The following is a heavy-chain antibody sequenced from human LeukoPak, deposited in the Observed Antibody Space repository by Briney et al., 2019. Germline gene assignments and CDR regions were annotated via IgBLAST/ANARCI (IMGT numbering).Heavy chain of an antibody. V-gene: IGHV3-7*01. Sequence: GGSLRLSCAASGFTFSSYWMSWVRQAPGKGLEWVANIKFDGSEKYYVDSVKGRFTISRDNAKNSLYLQMNSLRAEDTAVYYCARAPREWLLGYFFDYWGRGTLVTVSS. CDR2: IKFDGSEK. D-gene: IGHD3-3*01. CDR1: GFTFSSYW. CDR3: ARAPREWLLGYFFDY. J-gene: IGHJ4*02.